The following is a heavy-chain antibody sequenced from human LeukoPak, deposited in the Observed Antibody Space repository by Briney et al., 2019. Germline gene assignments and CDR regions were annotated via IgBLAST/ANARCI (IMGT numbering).Heavy chain of an antibody. V-gene: IGHV3-48*03. D-gene: IGHD5-18*01. CDR3: ARHLSGVTGCTYGRGIDY. CDR2: ITGSGDTI. J-gene: IGHJ4*02. CDR1: GFSFSSYE. Sequence: GGSLRLSCSASGFSFSSYEMNWVRQAPGKGLEWISYITGSGDTIYYADSVKGRFTISRDNAKKSLYLQMNSLRAEDTAVYYCARHLSGVTGCTYGRGIDYWGQGTLVTVSS.